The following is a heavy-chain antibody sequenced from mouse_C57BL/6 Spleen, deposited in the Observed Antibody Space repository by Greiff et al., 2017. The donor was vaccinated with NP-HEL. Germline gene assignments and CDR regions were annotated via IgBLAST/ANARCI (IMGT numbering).Heavy chain of an antibody. D-gene: IGHD2-4*01. CDR3: ARKGDDYDGFDY. CDR2: IYPGDGDT. Sequence: VMLVESGPELVKPGASVKISCKASGYAFSSSWMNWVKQRPGKGLEWIGRIYPGDGDTNYNGKFKGKATLTADKSSSTAYMQLSSLTSEDSAVYFCARKGDDYDGFDYWGQGTTLTVSS. V-gene: IGHV1-82*01. CDR1: GYAFSSSW. J-gene: IGHJ2*01.